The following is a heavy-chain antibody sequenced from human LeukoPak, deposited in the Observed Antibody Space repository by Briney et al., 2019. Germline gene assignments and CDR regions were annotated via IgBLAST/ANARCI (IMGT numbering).Heavy chain of an antibody. CDR3: ARHRSAVMPAGDY. CDR2: VYPGDSDT. J-gene: IGHJ4*02. V-gene: IGHV5-51*01. Sequence: GESLKISCKGSGYTFTNYWIAWVRQMPGKGLEWMGVVYPGDSDTRYSPSFEGQVTISVDKSINTAYLQWNSLKTSDTAMYYCARHRSAVMPAGDYWGQGTLVTVSS. D-gene: IGHD2-2*01. CDR1: GYTFTNYW.